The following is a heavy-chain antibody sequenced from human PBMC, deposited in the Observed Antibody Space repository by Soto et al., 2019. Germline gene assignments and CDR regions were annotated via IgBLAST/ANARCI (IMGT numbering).Heavy chain of an antibody. V-gene: IGHV4-39*01. CDR2: FYDGNT. CDR1: GGSITRRSSY. J-gene: IGHJ4*02. CDR3: ATTRGLAVGGSFDY. D-gene: IGHD3-10*01. Sequence: PETLSLTCIVSGGSITRRSSYWAWIRQPPGKGLEWVGTFYDGNTYHNPSLRSRITIAVDTSKNQFSLKLNSVAAADTAFYYCATTRGLAVGGSFDYWGQGMLVTVS.